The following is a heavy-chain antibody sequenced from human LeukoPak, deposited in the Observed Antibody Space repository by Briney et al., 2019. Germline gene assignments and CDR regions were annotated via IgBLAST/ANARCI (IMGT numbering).Heavy chain of an antibody. J-gene: IGHJ4*02. D-gene: IGHD3-3*01. CDR2: ISYDGSNK. Sequence: GGSLRLSCAASGFTFSSYAMHWVRQAPGKGLKWVAVISYDGSNKYYADSVKGRFTISKDNAKNTLYLLMNSLRAEDTAVYYCARDSVEWYIFDYWGQGTLVTVSS. CDR1: GFTFSSYA. V-gene: IGHV3-30*04. CDR3: ARDSVEWYIFDY.